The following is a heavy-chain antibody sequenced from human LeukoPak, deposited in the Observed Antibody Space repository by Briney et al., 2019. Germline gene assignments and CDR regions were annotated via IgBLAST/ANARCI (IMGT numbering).Heavy chain of an antibody. CDR2: INPSGGST. V-gene: IGHV1-46*01. CDR3: ARDPRPRGRGANYYYYYMDV. CDR1: GYTFISYY. Sequence: ASVKVSCKASGYTFISYYMHWARQAPGQGLEWMGIINPSGGSTSYAQEFQGRVTMTRDMSTSTVYMELGSLRSEDTAVYYCARDPRPRGRGANYYYYYMDVWGKGTTVTVSS. J-gene: IGHJ6*03. D-gene: IGHD1-26*01.